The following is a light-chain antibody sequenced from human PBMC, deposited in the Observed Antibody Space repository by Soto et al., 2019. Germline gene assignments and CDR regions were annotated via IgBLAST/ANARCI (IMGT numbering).Light chain of an antibody. Sequence: AIQLTQSPSSLSASVGDRVTITCRASLDIRGAFALFQQKPGKAPKILFYDFSSLESGVPSRFSGISSGTDFTFSISSLQPVDFATDYCQQFNSYPISLGQGTRLEIK. CDR3: QQFNSYPIS. CDR2: DFS. V-gene: IGKV1-13*02. CDR1: LDIRGA. J-gene: IGKJ5*01.